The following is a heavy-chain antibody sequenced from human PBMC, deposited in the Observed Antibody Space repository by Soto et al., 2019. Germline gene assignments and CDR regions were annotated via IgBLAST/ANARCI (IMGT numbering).Heavy chain of an antibody. V-gene: IGHV3-30*18. Sequence: QVQLVESGGGVVQPGRSLRLSCAASGFTFSSYGMHWVRQAPGKGLEWVAVISYDGSNKYYADSVKGRFTISRDNSKNSLYLQMNSLRAEDTAVYYCEKDLRAGFDPWGQVTLVTVSS. J-gene: IGHJ5*02. CDR3: EKDLRAGFDP. CDR2: ISYDGSNK. CDR1: GFTFSSYG.